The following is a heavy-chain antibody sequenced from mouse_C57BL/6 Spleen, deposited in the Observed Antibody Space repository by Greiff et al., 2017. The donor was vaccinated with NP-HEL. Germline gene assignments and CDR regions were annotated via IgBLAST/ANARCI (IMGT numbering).Heavy chain of an antibody. Sequence: VQLQQSGAELVKPGASVKISCKASGYAFSSYWMNWVKQRPGKGLEWIGQIYPGDGDTNYNGKFKGQATLTADKSSSTAYMQLSSLTSEDSAVYFCASYYYGSSYEYFDYWGQGTTLTVSS. CDR3: ASYYYGSSYEYFDY. D-gene: IGHD1-1*01. J-gene: IGHJ2*01. CDR2: IYPGDGDT. V-gene: IGHV1-80*01. CDR1: GYAFSSYW.